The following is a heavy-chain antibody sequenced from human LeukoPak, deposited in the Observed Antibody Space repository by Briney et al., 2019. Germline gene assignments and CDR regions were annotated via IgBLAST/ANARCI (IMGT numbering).Heavy chain of an antibody. CDR2: IRYDGSDK. CDR1: GFTFSRHG. V-gene: IGHV3-30*02. Sequence: GGSLRLSCAASGFTFSRHGMHWVRQAPGKGLEGVAFIRYDGSDKYYADSVKGRFTISRDNSENTLYLQMNSLRAEDTAVYYCAKGSFYCSGNTCPQYYYYMDVWGKGTTVTVSS. CDR3: AKGSFYCSGNTCPQYYYYMDV. D-gene: IGHD2-15*01. J-gene: IGHJ6*03.